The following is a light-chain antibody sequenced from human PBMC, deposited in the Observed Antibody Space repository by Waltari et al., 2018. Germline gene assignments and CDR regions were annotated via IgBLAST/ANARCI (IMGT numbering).Light chain of an antibody. V-gene: IGKV3-15*01. CDR1: QSGSSN. CDR2: AAS. J-gene: IGKJ1*01. CDR3: QQYNNWPPWT. Sequence: EIVMTQSPATLSVSPGERATLSCRASQSGSSNLAWYQQKPGQAPRLLIYAASTRATGIPSRFSGSGSGTEFTLTISSLQSEDFAVYYCQQYNNWPPWTFGQGTKVEMK.